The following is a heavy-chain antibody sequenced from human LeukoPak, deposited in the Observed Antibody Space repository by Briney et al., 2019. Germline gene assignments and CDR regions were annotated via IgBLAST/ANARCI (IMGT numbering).Heavy chain of an antibody. CDR3: ARGWWSGYDAKLDY. V-gene: IGHV3-48*03. D-gene: IGHD5-12*01. Sequence: GGSLRLFCAASGFIFSNYEINWVRQAPGKGLEWVSYISSSGITMNYADSVKGRFTISRDNAKNSLYLQMNSLRAEDTAVYYCARGWWSGYDAKLDYWGQGALVTVSS. CDR1: GFIFSNYE. J-gene: IGHJ4*02. CDR2: ISSSGITM.